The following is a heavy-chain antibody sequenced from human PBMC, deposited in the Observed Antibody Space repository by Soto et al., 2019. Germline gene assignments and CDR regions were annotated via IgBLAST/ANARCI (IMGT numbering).Heavy chain of an antibody. CDR3: AATGGNYIGLDV. CDR1: DNTFTYYV. Sequence: QAQLVQSGSEVKRPGASVKVSCKSSDNTFTYYVINWVRQTPGQGLQWLGWISGYNAKTGDAPKYQDRVTLNADTSTTTAFLEVRSLTSDDSCTYFCAATGGNYIGLDVRGQGTTVTVAS. CDR2: ISGYNAKT. D-gene: IGHD2-8*02. J-gene: IGHJ6*02. V-gene: IGHV1-18*04.